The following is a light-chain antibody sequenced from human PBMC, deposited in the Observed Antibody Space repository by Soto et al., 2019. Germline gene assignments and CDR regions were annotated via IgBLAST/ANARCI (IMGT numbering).Light chain of an antibody. V-gene: IGKV4-1*01. CDR2: WAS. Sequence: DIVMTQSPDSLAVSLGERATINCKSSQSVLFSSNNKNYLAWYQQKPGQPPKLLIYWASTRESGVPDRFSGSGSGTDFTLTISSLQAEDVAVYYCQQEYSTPSFGQGTRLEI. J-gene: IGKJ5*01. CDR1: QSVLFSSNNKNY. CDR3: QQEYSTPS.